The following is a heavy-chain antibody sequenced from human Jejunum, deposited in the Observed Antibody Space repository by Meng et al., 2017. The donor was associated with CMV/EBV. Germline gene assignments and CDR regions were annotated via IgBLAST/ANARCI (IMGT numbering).Heavy chain of an antibody. CDR1: GFTFSSYG. J-gene: IGHJ4*02. CDR3: AKGGPMVGATIEY. V-gene: IGHV3-30*02. CDR2: IRYDGRST. Sequence: AESGFTFSSYGMHWVRQAPDKGLEWVAFIRYDGRSTNYSDSVRGRFTVSRDNSKNILYLYMNSLTAEDTAVYYCAKGGPMVGATIEYWGRGTLVTVSS. D-gene: IGHD1-26*01.